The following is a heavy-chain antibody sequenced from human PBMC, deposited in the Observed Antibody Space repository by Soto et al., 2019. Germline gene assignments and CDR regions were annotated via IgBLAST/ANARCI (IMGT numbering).Heavy chain of an antibody. Sequence: GGSLRLSCAASGFTFSNAWMSWVRQAPGKGLEWVGRIKSKTDGGTTDYAAPVKGRFTISRDDSKNTLYLQMNSLKTEETAVYYCSLNNWGPNAFDIWGQGTMVTVSS. CDR1: GFTFSNAW. D-gene: IGHD7-27*01. CDR3: SLNNWGPNAFDI. J-gene: IGHJ3*02. V-gene: IGHV3-15*01. CDR2: IKSKTDGGTT.